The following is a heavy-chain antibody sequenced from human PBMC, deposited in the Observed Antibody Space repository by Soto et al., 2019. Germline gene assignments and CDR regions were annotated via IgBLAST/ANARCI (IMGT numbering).Heavy chain of an antibody. D-gene: IGHD3-16*01. Sequence: QVQLQESGPGLVKPSETLSLTCAVSGASIRSYHWSWIRQPVGKGLEWIGRMQHTGNTNYNPSLKSRVTMSVDTSKNQISLKMTSVTAADTAVYFCAKDVSSRRGFDPWGQGILVIVSS. V-gene: IGHV4-4*07. CDR2: MQHTGNT. CDR1: GASIRSYH. J-gene: IGHJ5*02. CDR3: AKDVSSRRGFDP.